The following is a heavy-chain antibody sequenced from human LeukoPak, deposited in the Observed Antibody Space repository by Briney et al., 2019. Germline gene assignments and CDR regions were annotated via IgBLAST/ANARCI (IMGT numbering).Heavy chain of an antibody. CDR3: ARRGDHDFWSGYYPFDP. CDR1: GYSFTSYW. Sequence: GESLKISCKGSGYSFTSYWIGWVRQMPGKGLEWMGIIYPGDSDTRYSPSFQGQVTISADKSISTAYLQWSSLKASDTAMYYCARRGDHDFWSGYYPFDPWGQGTLVTVSS. V-gene: IGHV5-51*01. CDR2: IYPGDSDT. J-gene: IGHJ5*02. D-gene: IGHD3-3*01.